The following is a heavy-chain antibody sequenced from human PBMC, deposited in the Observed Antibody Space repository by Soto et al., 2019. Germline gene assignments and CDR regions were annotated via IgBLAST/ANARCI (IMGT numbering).Heavy chain of an antibody. CDR2: IKSKTDGGTT. Sequence: GGSQRLSSIASGVNFGDYAMSWVRQAPGKGLEWVGRIKSKTDGGTTDYAAPVKGRFTISRDDSKNTLYLQMNSLKTEDTAVYYCTTDPSRITMIVGGYYYGMDVWGQGTTVTVSS. CDR3: TTDPSRITMIVGGYYYGMDV. V-gene: IGHV3-15*01. CDR1: GVNFGDYA. D-gene: IGHD3-22*01. J-gene: IGHJ6*02.